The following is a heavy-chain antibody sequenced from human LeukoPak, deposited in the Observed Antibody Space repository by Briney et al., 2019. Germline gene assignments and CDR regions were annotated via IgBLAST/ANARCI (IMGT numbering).Heavy chain of an antibody. V-gene: IGHV1-69*05. CDR3: ARGGGIVGATTFGT. CDR2: IIPSFGSA. J-gene: IGHJ1*01. D-gene: IGHD1-26*01. CDR1: GGTFSTSS. Sequence: SVKVSCMASGGTFSTSSITWVRQAPGQGLEWMGGIIPSFGSANYAQKFQGRLTITTDESTSTAYMKLNNLTSDDTAVYYCARGGGIVGATTFGTWGQGTLVTVSS.